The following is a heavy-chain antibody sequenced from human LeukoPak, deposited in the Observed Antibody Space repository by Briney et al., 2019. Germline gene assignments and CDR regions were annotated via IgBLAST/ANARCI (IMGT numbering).Heavy chain of an antibody. V-gene: IGHV3-30*04. CDR2: ISYDGSNK. CDR1: GFTFSSYA. CDR3: ASSSSSLGADDAFDI. Sequence: GGSLRLSCAASGFTFSSYAMHWVRQAPGKGLEWVAVISYDGSNKYYADSVNGRFTISRDNSKNTLYLQMNSLRAEDTAVYYCASSSSSLGADDAFDIWGQGTMVTVSS. D-gene: IGHD1-26*01. J-gene: IGHJ3*02.